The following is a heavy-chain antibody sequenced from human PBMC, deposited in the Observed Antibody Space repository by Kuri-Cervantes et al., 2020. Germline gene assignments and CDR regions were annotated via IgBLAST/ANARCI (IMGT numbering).Heavy chain of an antibody. Sequence: GSLRLSCTVSGGSISSSYYWGWIRQPPGKGLEWIGSIYYSGSTYYNPSLKSRVTISVDTSKNQFSLKLSSVTAADTAVYYCAKGPSDSHYWGFDPWGQGALVTVSS. CDR3: AKGPSDSHYWGFDP. V-gene: IGHV4-39*07. D-gene: IGHD5-12*01. CDR1: GGSISSSYY. J-gene: IGHJ5*02. CDR2: IYYSGST.